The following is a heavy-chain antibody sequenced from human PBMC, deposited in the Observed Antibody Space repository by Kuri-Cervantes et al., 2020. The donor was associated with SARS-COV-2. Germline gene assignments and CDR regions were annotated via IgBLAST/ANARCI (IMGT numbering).Heavy chain of an antibody. CDR1: GGSISSYY. V-gene: IGHV4-59*08. CDR2: IYYSGST. J-gene: IGHJ5*02. D-gene: IGHD1-1*01. Sequence: GSLRLSCTVSGGSISSYYWSWIRQPPGKGLEWIGYIYYSGSTNYNPSLKSRVTISVDTSKNQFSLKLSSVTAADTAVYYCARGNGRRNWFDPWGQGTLVTVSS. CDR3: ARGNGRRNWFDP.